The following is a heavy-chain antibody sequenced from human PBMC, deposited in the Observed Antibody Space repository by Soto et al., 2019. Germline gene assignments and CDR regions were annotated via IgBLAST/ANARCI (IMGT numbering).Heavy chain of an antibody. J-gene: IGHJ5*02. CDR3: ATDKGPATAFDP. CDR1: GGTFGNYA. V-gene: IGHV1-69*06. Sequence: QVQLVQSGAEVKKPGSSVKGSCKASGGTFGNYAINWVRQAPGQGLQWMGGIIPVFGPGNYAQKFQGRVTITADIFTRTSYMQLRILRSDDTAFYFCATDKGPATAFDPWGQGTLVTVSS. D-gene: IGHD5-12*01. CDR2: IIPVFGPG.